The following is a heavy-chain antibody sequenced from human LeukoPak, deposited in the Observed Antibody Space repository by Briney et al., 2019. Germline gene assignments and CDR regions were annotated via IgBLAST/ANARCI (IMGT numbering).Heavy chain of an antibody. J-gene: IGHJ5*02. Sequence: SETLSLTCTVSGGSISSSSYYWGWIRQPPGKGLEWIGSIYYSGSTYYNPSLKSRVTISVDTSKNQFSLKLSSVTAADTAVYYCARNPYYDFWSGPSRFDPWGQGTLVTVSS. CDR2: IYYSGST. V-gene: IGHV4-39*01. CDR1: GGSISSSSYY. D-gene: IGHD3-3*01. CDR3: ARNPYYDFWSGPSRFDP.